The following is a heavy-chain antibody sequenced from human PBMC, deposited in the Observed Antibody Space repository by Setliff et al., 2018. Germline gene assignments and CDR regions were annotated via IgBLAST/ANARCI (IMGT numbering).Heavy chain of an antibody. CDR3: AREGVDTRSSTDYRYYMDV. D-gene: IGHD5-18*01. CDR2: TIPMFGTT. J-gene: IGHJ6*03. V-gene: IGHV1-69*05. Sequence: GASVKVSCKASGATFSSHGISWVRQAPGQGLEWMGGTIPMFGTTEYAQKFQDRVTIITDESTSTAYMELSSLRTEDTAVYYCAREGVDTRSSTDYRYYMDVWGKGTTVTVSS. CDR1: GATFSSHG.